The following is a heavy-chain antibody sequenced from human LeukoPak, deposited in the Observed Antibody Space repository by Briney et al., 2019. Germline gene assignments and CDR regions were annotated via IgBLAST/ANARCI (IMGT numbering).Heavy chain of an antibody. V-gene: IGHV3-23*01. J-gene: IGHJ4*02. CDR2: IISSGAGT. D-gene: IGHD3-9*01. CDR3: ANLPLTGYYGFDS. Sequence: GGSLRLSCAASGFTFSSCSMNWVRQAPGKGLEWVSGIISSGAGTNYADSVRGRFTISRDNSKNTLYLQMNSLRAEDTAVYYCANLPLTGYYGFDSWGQGALITVSS. CDR1: GFTFSSCS.